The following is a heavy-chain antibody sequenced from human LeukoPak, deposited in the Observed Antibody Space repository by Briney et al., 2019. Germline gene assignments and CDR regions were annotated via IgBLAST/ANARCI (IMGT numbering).Heavy chain of an antibody. D-gene: IGHD3-22*01. CDR2: IYTSGST. CDR3: ASTTYYYDSSGYYFLDY. Sequence: SETLSLICTVSGDSIRSYYWSWIRQPAGKGLEWIERIYTSGSTNYNPSLQNRVTMSVDTSKNQFSLKLSSVTAADTAVYYCASTTYYYDSSGYYFLDYWGQGTLVTVSS. J-gene: IGHJ4*02. CDR1: GDSIRSYY. V-gene: IGHV4-4*07.